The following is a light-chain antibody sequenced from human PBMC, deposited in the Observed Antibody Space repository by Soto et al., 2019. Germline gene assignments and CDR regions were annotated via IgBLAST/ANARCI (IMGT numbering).Light chain of an antibody. J-gene: IGKJ4*01. Sequence: EIVLTQSPGTLSLSPGERATLTCRASQSVSSSSLAWYQQRRGQAPRLLIHGASSRATGIPDRFSGSGSGTDFTLTISRLEPEDSAVYYCQQYGSSLLTFGGGTKVDIK. CDR3: QQYGSSLLT. CDR2: GAS. CDR1: QSVSSSS. V-gene: IGKV3-20*01.